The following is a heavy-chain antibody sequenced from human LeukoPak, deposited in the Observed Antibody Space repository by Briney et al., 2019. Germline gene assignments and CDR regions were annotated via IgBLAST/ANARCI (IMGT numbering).Heavy chain of an antibody. CDR2: MRYDESNE. CDR3: AKESTAYSSGWDPALDY. CDR1: GFNFSSSG. D-gene: IGHD6-19*01. Sequence: GGSLRLSCAGAGFNFSSSGMHWVRQAPGEGLEWMAFMRYDESNEYYADSLKGRFTISRDNSKNTLYLQMNSLRAEDTAVYYCAKESTAYSSGWDPALDYWGQGTLVTVSA. V-gene: IGHV3-30*02. J-gene: IGHJ4*02.